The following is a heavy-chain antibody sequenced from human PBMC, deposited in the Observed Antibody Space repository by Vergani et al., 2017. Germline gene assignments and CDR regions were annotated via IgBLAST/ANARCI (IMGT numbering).Heavy chain of an antibody. CDR2: ISGSGGST. Sequence: EVQLLESGGGLVQPGGSLRLSCAASGFTFSSYAMSWVRQAPGKGLEWVSAISGSGGSTYYADSVEGRFTISRDNSKNTLYLQMNSLRAEDTATYYCVRDAGSYEKFFTSWGQGTLFTVS. D-gene: IGHD1-26*01. V-gene: IGHV3-23*01. CDR3: VRDAGSYEKFFTS. CDR1: GFTFSSYA. J-gene: IGHJ5*02.